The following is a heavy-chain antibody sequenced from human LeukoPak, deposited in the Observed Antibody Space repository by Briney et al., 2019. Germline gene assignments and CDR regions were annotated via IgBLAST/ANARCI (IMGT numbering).Heavy chain of an antibody. CDR1: GFTFSSYW. Sequence: PGGSLRLSCAASGFTFSSYWMHWVRQAPGKGLVWVSRINSDGSTTNYADSVKGRFTISRDNSKNTLYLQMNSLRAEDTAVYYCARDPGFSDYYYYYMDVWGKGTTVTVSS. D-gene: IGHD2/OR15-2a*01. J-gene: IGHJ6*03. CDR3: ARDPGFSDYYYYYMDV. CDR2: INSDGSTT. V-gene: IGHV3-74*01.